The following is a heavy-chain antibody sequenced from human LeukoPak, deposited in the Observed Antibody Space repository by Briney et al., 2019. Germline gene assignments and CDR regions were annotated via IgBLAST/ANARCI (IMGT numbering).Heavy chain of an antibody. CDR2: TKSKTDGGTT. CDR1: GFTFSNYW. D-gene: IGHD3-3*01. CDR3: TTSYHDFWSGYSS. Sequence: GGSLRLSCAASGFTFSNYWMTWVRQAPGKGLEWVGRTKSKTDGGTTDYAAPVKGRFTISRDDSKNTLYLQMNSLKTEDTAVYYCTTSYHDFWSGYSSWGQGTLVTVSS. J-gene: IGHJ5*02. V-gene: IGHV3-15*01.